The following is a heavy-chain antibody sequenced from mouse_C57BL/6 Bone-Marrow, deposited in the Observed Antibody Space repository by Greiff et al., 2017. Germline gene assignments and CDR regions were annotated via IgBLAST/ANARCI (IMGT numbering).Heavy chain of an antibody. CDR2: IRSKSSNYAT. D-gene: IGHD1-1*02. CDR1: GFTFNTYA. V-gene: IGHV10-3*01. Sequence: EVMLVESGGGLVQPKGSLKLSCAASGFTFNTYAMHWVRQAPGKGLEWVARIRSKSSNYATSYADSVKDSFTISRDDSHSMLSLQMTNLTTADTARYDCVREEGTGWDYWGQGTTLTVSS. J-gene: IGHJ2*01. CDR3: VREEGTGWDY.